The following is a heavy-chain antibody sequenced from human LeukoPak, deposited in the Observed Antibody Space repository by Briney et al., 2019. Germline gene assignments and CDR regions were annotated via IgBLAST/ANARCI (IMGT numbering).Heavy chain of an antibody. J-gene: IGHJ4*02. D-gene: IGHD6-19*01. Sequence: GGSLRLSCAASGFTFSDYNMNWVRQAPGKGLEWVSSISGSSSNIYYADSVKGRFTISRDNAKNSLYLQMNSLRAEDTAVYYCARGVTSGWTTGYFDYWGQGTLVTVSS. CDR1: GFTFSDYN. CDR3: ARGVTSGWTTGYFDY. CDR2: ISGSSSNI. V-gene: IGHV3-21*01.